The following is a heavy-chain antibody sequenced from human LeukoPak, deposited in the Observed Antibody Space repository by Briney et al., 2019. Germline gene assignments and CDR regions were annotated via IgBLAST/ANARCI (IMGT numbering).Heavy chain of an antibody. CDR2: IWYDGSNK. D-gene: IGHD3-22*01. J-gene: IGHJ4*02. V-gene: IGHV3-33*08. CDR3: ARDLGDYYDSSGYIGY. Sequence: GGSLRLSCAASGFTFSSYWMHWVRQAPGKGLEWVAVIWYDGSNKYYADSVKGRFTISRDNSKNTLYLQMNSLRAEDTAVYYCARDLGDYYDSSGYIGYWGQGTLVTVSS. CDR1: GFTFSSYW.